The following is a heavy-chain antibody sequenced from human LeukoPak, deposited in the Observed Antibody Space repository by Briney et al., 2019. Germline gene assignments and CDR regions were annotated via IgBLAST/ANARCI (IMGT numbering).Heavy chain of an antibody. Sequence: PSETLPLTCTVSGYSISSGYYWGWIRPPPGKGLEWIGSIYYSGSTYYNPSLKSRVTMSVDTSKNQFSLKLSSVTAADTAVYYCARRSDYVAFDIWGQGTMVTVSS. D-gene: IGHD4-17*01. CDR1: GYSISSGYY. J-gene: IGHJ3*02. CDR3: ARRSDYVAFDI. CDR2: IYYSGST. V-gene: IGHV4-38-2*02.